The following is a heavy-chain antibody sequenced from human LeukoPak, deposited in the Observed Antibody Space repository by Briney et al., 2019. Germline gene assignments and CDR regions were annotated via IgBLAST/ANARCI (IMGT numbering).Heavy chain of an antibody. D-gene: IGHD2-2*01. J-gene: IGHJ4*02. CDR1: GYTFTAYH. Sequence: ASVKVSCKSSGYTFTAYHMHWVRQAPGQGLEWMGRINPNSGDTNYAQKFQGRVTMTRDTSISTAYMELSRLRSDDTAVYYCARDYCSSTSCLFDYWGQGTLVSVSS. V-gene: IGHV1-2*06. CDR2: INPNSGDT. CDR3: ARDYCSSTSCLFDY.